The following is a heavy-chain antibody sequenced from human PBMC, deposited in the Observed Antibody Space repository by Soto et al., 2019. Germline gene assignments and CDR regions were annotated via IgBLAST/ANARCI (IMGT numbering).Heavy chain of an antibody. CDR3: ARQVAAAGPYYYYYMDV. J-gene: IGHJ6*03. CDR2: INSDGSST. CDR1: GFTFSSYW. Sequence: PGGSLRLSCAASGFTFSSYWMHWVRQAPGKGLVWGSRINSDGSSTSYADSVKGRFTISRDNAKNTLYLQMNSLRAEDTAVYYCARQVAAAGPYYYYYMDVWGKGTTVTVSS. D-gene: IGHD6-13*01. V-gene: IGHV3-74*01.